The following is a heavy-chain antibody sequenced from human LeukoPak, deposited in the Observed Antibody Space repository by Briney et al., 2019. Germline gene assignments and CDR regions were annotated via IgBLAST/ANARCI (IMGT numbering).Heavy chain of an antibody. V-gene: IGHV3-33*06. J-gene: IGHJ4*02. CDR2: IWYDGSNK. D-gene: IGHD4/OR15-4a*01. Sequence: PGRSLRLSCAAAGFTFSSYGMHWVRQAPGKGLEWVAVIWYDGSNKYYADSVKGRFTISRDNSKNTLYLQMHSLRAEDTAVYYCAKDPPRGYGVFDYWGQGTLVTVSS. CDR1: GFTFSSYG. CDR3: AKDPPRGYGVFDY.